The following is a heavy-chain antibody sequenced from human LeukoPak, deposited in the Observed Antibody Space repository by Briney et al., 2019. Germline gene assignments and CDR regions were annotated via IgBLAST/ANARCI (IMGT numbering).Heavy chain of an antibody. CDR2: VYTGGRT. Sequence: GGSLRLSCAASGFTVSSNYMSWVRQAPGKGLEYISVVYTGGRTYYADSVKGRFTISRDHSKNTLYLQLNSLRAEDTAVYYCARLTPRTIVTSGYFDYWGQGTLVTVSS. J-gene: IGHJ4*02. CDR3: ARLTPRTIVTSGYFDY. V-gene: IGHV3-66*01. CDR1: GFTVSSNY. D-gene: IGHD4-23*01.